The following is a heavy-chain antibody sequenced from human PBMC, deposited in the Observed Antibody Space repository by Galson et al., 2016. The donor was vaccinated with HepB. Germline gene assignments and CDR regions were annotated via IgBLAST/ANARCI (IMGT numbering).Heavy chain of an antibody. CDR1: GDSVSSKSAA. Sequence: CAISGDSVSSKSAAWNWIRQSPSRGLEWLGRTYYRSKWYNDYALSVKSRITINPDTSKNQFSLQLNSVTPEDTAVYYCARVRNGYSGYANPYYYGMDVWGQGTTVTVSS. J-gene: IGHJ6*02. V-gene: IGHV6-1*01. CDR2: TYYRSKWYN. D-gene: IGHD5-12*01. CDR3: ARVRNGYSGYANPYYYGMDV.